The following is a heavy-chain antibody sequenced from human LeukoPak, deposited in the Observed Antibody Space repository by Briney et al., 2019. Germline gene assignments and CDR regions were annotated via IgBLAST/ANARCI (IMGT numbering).Heavy chain of an antibody. CDR2: IYYSGTT. Sequence: SETLSLTCTVSGGSISTTSYFWAWIRQPPGEGLEWIGSIYYSGTTYYNSSLKSRVTISVERSKNHFSLNLSSLTAADTAVYYCARDIVTNPTSWGQGTLVTVSS. J-gene: IGHJ4*02. D-gene: IGHD5-18*01. CDR3: ARDIVTNPTS. CDR1: GGSISTTSYF. V-gene: IGHV4-39*07.